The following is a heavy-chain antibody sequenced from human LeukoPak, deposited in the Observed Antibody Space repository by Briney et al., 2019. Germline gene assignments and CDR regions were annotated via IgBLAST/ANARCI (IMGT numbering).Heavy chain of an antibody. D-gene: IGHD6-13*01. Sequence: ASVKVSCKASGYTFTGYYMHWVRQAPGQGLEWMGWINPNSGGTNYAQKFQGRVTMTRDTSISTAYMELSRLRSDDTAVCYCARVAAAGKYYYYGMDVWGQGTTVTVSS. J-gene: IGHJ6*02. CDR2: INPNSGGT. CDR3: ARVAAAGKYYYYGMDV. V-gene: IGHV1-2*02. CDR1: GYTFTGYY.